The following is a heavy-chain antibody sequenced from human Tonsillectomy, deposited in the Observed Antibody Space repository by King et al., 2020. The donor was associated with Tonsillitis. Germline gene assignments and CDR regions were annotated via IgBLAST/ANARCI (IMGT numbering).Heavy chain of an antibody. V-gene: IGHV3-23*04. D-gene: IGHD6-19*01. CDR3: AKGCPGIAVAGSGSFDY. J-gene: IGHJ4*02. CDR2: ISGSGDST. CDR1: GYTFSSYS. Sequence: VQLVESGGGLVQPGGSLRLSCAASGYTFSSYSMSWVRQAPGKGLEWVAGISGSGDSTYYADSVKGRFTISRDNSKNTLYVQMNSLRAEDTAVYYCAKGCPGIAVAGSGSFDYWGQGPLVTVSS.